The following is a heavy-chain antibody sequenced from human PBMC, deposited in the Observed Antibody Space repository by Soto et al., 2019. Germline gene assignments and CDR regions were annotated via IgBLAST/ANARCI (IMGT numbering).Heavy chain of an antibody. CDR3: AKVLRLGSSGWFFDY. V-gene: IGHV3-30*18. Sequence: QVQLVESGGGVVQPGRSLRLSCAASGFTFSSYGMHWVRQAPGKGLEWVAVISYDGSNKYYADSVKGRFTTSRDNSKNTLYLQMNSLRAEDTAVYYCAKVLRLGSSGWFFDYWGQGTLVTVSS. CDR1: GFTFSSYG. D-gene: IGHD6-19*01. J-gene: IGHJ4*02. CDR2: ISYDGSNK.